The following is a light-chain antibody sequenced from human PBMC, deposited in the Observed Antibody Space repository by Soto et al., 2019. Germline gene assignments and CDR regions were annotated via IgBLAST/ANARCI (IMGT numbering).Light chain of an antibody. J-gene: IGLJ2*01. CDR3: SSYTSTVTLVV. CDR2: EVE. Sequence: QSALTQPAAVSASPGQSITISCTGTSSDIGDYNYVSCYQQRPGEAPKLILYEVENRPSGISDRFSGSKSGNTASLTNSGIRPEDESDYYVSSYTSTVTLVVFGGGTKLHVL. CDR1: SSDIGDYNY. V-gene: IGLV2-14*03.